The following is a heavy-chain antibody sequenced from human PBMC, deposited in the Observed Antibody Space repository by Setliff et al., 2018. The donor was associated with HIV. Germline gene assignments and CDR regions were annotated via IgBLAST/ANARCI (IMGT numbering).Heavy chain of an antibody. J-gene: IGHJ3*02. V-gene: IGHV7-4-1*02. CDR1: GYTFTTYS. D-gene: IGHD1-7*01. CDR3: ARHGGITGTTDAFDI. CDR2: INTNTGNP. Sequence: GASVKVSCKASGYTFTTYSMNWVRQAPGQGLEWMGWINTNTGNPTYAQAFTGRFVFSLDTSVSTAYLQISSLKAEDTAIYYCARHGGITGTTDAFDIWGQGTMVTVSS.